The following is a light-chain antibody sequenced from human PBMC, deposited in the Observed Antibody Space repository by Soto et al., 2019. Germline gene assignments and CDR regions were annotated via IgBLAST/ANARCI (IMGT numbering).Light chain of an antibody. Sequence: QSALTQPASVSGSPGQSITISCTGTSGDIGAFKYVSWYQQEPGNAPKLLIYEVSRRPSGISNRFSGSRSGNTASLTISGLQAEDGTDYYCSSYTSANTLLFGTGTKLTVL. CDR3: SSYTSANTLL. V-gene: IGLV2-14*01. CDR1: SGDIGAFKY. CDR2: EVS. J-gene: IGLJ1*01.